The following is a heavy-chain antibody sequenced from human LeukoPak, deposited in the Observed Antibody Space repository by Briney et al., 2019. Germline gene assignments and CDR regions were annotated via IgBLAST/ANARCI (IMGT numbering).Heavy chain of an antibody. J-gene: IGHJ4*02. V-gene: IGHV1-2*02. Sequence: ASVTVSCTASGYTFTDYYMHWVRQAPGQRLEWMGWINPNSGGTKYAQKFQGRVTMTRDTSISTAYMELSRLRADDTAVYYCARGPSSGWYVFFDYWGQGTLVTVSS. D-gene: IGHD6-19*01. CDR3: ARGPSSGWYVFFDY. CDR1: GYTFTDYY. CDR2: INPNSGGT.